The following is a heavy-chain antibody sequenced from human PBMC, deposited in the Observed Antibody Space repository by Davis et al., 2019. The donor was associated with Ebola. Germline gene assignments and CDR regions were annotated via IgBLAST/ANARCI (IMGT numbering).Heavy chain of an antibody. CDR3: ARETYYYDSSGYSGYFDY. CDR1: GFTFSSHT. Sequence: GESLKISCGASGFTFSSHTMNWVRQAPGKGLEWVSSISPTSTYIYSAVSVRGRFTISRDNAENSLFLQMNSLRAEDTAVYYCARETYYYDSSGYSGYFDYWGQGTLVTVSS. V-gene: IGHV3-21*01. D-gene: IGHD3-22*01. CDR2: ISPTSTYI. J-gene: IGHJ4*02.